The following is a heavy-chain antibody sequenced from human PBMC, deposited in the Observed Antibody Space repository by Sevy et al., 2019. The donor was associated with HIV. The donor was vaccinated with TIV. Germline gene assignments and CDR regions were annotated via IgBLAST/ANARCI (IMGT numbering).Heavy chain of an antibody. D-gene: IGHD2-2*01. V-gene: IGHV4-61*01. J-gene: IGHJ4*02. CDR3: AREIGYCSSTSCRKFDY. Sequence: SETLSLTCTVSGGSVSSGSYYWSWIRQPPGKGLEWIGYIYYGGSTNYNPSLKSRVTISVDTSKNQFSLKLSSVTAADTAVYYCAREIGYCSSTSCRKFDYSGQGTLVTVSS. CDR2: IYYGGST. CDR1: GGSVSSGSYY.